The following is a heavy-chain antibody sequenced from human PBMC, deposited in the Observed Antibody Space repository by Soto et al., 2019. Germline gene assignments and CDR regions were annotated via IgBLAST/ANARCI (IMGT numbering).Heavy chain of an antibody. CDR2: VSAYNGKT. V-gene: IGHV1-18*03. CDR3: AREGRTDGDLDS. Sequence: QVHLVQSGAAVKTPGASVKVSCKTSGFTFSNYGINWVRQVPGQGLEWMGWVSAYNGKTNYAQKFKGRVTLTADTGTATAFLALTSLTFGDMSVVFCAREGRTDGDLDSWR. J-gene: IGHJ5*01. D-gene: IGHD2-21*02. CDR1: GFTFSNYG.